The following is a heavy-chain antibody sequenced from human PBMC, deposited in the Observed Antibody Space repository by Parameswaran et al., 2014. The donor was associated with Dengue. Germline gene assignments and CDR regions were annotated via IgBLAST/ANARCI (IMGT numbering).Heavy chain of an antibody. V-gene: IGHV3-21*01. CDR3: ARETYRAFDS. Sequence: VRQAPGKGLEWVSSISSSGSYIYYADSVKGRFTISRDNAKNSVYLQMNSLRADDTAVYYCARETYRAFDSWGQGTLVTVSS. CDR2: ISSSGSYI. D-gene: IGHD3-16*02. J-gene: IGHJ4*02.